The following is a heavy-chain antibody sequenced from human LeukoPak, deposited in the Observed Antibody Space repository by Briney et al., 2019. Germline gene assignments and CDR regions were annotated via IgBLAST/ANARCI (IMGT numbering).Heavy chain of an antibody. V-gene: IGHV1-2*02. CDR3: ARDLRRTTSDAFDI. CDR2: INPNSGGT. D-gene: IGHD4-17*01. J-gene: IGHJ3*02. Sequence: ASVKVSCKASGYTFTGYYMHWVRQAPGQGLEWMGWINPNSGGTNYAQKFQGRVTMTRDTSISTAYMEPSRLRSDDTAVYYCARDLRRTTSDAFDIWGQGTMVTVSS. CDR1: GYTFTGYY.